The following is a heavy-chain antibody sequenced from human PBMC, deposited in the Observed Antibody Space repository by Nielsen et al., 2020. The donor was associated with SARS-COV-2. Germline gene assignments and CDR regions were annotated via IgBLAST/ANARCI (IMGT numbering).Heavy chain of an antibody. CDR2: ISGSGGST. CDR1: GFTFSSYA. Sequence: GESLKISCAASGFTFSSYAMSWVRQAPGKGLEWVSAISGSGGSTYYADSVKGRFTISRDNSKNTLYLQMNSLRAEDTAVYYCAREREIEGGSYWYYFDYWGQGTLVTVSS. CDR3: AREREIEGGSYWYYFDY. V-gene: IGHV3-23*01. J-gene: IGHJ4*02. D-gene: IGHD1-26*01.